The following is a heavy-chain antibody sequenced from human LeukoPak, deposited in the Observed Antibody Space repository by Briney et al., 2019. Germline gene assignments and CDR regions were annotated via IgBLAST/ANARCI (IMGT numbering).Heavy chain of an antibody. CDR3: ARVGNWNYVFGLDKLNNWFDP. CDR1: GYTFTSYG. V-gene: IGHV1-18*01. Sequence: ASVKVSCKASGYTFTSYGISWVRQAPGQGLEWMGWISAYNGNTNYAQKLQGRVTMTTDTSTSTAYMELRSLRSDDTAVYYCARVGNWNYVFGLDKLNNWFDPWGQGTLVTVSS. CDR2: ISAYNGNT. J-gene: IGHJ5*02. D-gene: IGHD1-7*01.